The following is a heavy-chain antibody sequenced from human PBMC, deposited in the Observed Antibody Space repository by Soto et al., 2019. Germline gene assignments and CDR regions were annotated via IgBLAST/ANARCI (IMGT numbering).Heavy chain of an antibody. Sequence: QVQLVQSGAEVKKPGSSVKVSCKASGGTFSSYAISWVRQAPGQGLEWMGGIIPIFGTANYAQKFQGRVTITADESTSTAYMELSGLRSEDTAVYYCARVKGPYSSSWYDAFDIWGQGTMVTVSS. CDR3: ARVKGPYSSSWYDAFDI. CDR1: GGTFSSYA. D-gene: IGHD6-13*01. V-gene: IGHV1-69*01. CDR2: IIPIFGTA. J-gene: IGHJ3*02.